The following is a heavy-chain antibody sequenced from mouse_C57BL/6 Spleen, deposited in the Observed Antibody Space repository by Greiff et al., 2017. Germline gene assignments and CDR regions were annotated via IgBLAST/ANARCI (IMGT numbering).Heavy chain of an antibody. V-gene: IGHV1-64*01. CDR1: GYTFTSYW. D-gene: IGHD3-1*01. J-gene: IGHJ4*01. CDR2: IHPNSGST. Sequence: QVQLKESGAELVKPGASVKLSCKASGYTFTSYWMHWVKQRPGQGLEWIGMIHPNSGSTNYNEKFKSKATLTVDKSSSTAYMQLSSLTSEDSAVYYCARSGYDYVAMDYWGQGTSVTVSS. CDR3: ARSGYDYVAMDY.